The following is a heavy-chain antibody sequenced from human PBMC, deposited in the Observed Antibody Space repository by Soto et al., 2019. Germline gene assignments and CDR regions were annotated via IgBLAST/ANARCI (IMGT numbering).Heavy chain of an antibody. J-gene: IGHJ6*02. D-gene: IGHD2-15*01. Sequence: VASVKVSCKASGYTFTSYGISWVRQAPGQGLEWMGWISAYNGNTNYAQKLQGRVTMTTDTSTSTAYMELRSLRSDDTAVYYCARDIVVVVAATHSYYYGMDVWGQGTTVTVSS. CDR2: ISAYNGNT. CDR1: GYTFTSYG. CDR3: ARDIVVVVAATHSYYYGMDV. V-gene: IGHV1-18*04.